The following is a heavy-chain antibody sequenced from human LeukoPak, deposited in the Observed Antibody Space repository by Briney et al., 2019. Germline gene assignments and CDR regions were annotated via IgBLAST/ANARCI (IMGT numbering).Heavy chain of an antibody. D-gene: IGHD6-13*01. V-gene: IGHV5-51*01. J-gene: IGHJ5*02. CDR1: GYSFTSYW. CDR2: IYPGDSAT. CDR3: ARRIAAAGNWFDP. Sequence: GESLKISCKGSGYSFTSYWIGWVRQMPGKGLEWMGIIYPGDSATSYSPSFQGQVTISADKSISTAYLQWSSPKASDTAMYYCARRIAAAGNWFDPWGQGTLVTVSS.